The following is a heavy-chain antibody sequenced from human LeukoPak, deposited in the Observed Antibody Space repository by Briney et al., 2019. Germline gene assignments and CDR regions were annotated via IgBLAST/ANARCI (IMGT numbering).Heavy chain of an antibody. CDR3: ARVGRGYIYGEFDY. D-gene: IGHD5-18*01. Sequence: GASVKVSCKASGYTFTTYYIHWVRQAPGQGLEWMGIIKPGGDPTFSAQKFHGRVTMTRDTSTSTDYMELSSLTSEDTAVYYCARVGRGYIYGEFDYWGQGTLVTVSS. CDR1: GYTFTTYY. V-gene: IGHV1-46*01. J-gene: IGHJ4*02. CDR2: IKPGGDPT.